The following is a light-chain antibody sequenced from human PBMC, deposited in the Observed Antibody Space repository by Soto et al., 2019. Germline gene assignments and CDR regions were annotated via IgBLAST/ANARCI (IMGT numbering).Light chain of an antibody. CDR1: SSDVGGYSY. V-gene: IGLV2-8*01. CDR2: EVS. J-gene: IGLJ2*01. CDR3: SSYAGSNNLV. Sequence: QSTLTQRPCASGSPGQSLTISCTGTSSDVGGYSYVSWYQHHPGKAPKLMIYEVSKRPSGVPDRFSGSKSGNTASLTVSGLQAEDEADYYCSSYAGSNNLVFGGGTKLTVL.